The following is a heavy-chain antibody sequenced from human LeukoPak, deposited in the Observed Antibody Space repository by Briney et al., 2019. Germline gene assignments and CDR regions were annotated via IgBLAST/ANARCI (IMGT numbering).Heavy chain of an antibody. J-gene: IGHJ4*02. D-gene: IGHD3-16*01. CDR2: ISGSDDST. Sequence: PGGSLRLSCVASGFTFSSYGMSWVRQAPGKGLEWVSAISGSDDSTYYADSVRGRFTISRDVSKNTLFLQMNSLRAEDTAFYYCTKAKYYHFDYWGQGTLVTVSS. CDR3: TKAKYYHFDY. CDR1: GFTFSSYG. V-gene: IGHV3-23*01.